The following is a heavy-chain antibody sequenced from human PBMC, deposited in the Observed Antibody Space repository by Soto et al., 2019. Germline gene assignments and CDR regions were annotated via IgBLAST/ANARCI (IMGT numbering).Heavy chain of an antibody. D-gene: IGHD2-21*02. CDR2: FYYSGST. CDR3: ARISVTSRYMDV. CDR1: GGYISSGGCS. J-gene: IGHJ6*03. Sequence: TLSLTCAVSGGYISSGGCSWSWIRQSPGKGLEWIGSFYYSGSTYYSPSLRSRVTISGDTSRKQISLRLSSVTAADTAVYYCARISVTSRYMDVWGKGTTVTVSS. V-gene: IGHV4-30-2*03.